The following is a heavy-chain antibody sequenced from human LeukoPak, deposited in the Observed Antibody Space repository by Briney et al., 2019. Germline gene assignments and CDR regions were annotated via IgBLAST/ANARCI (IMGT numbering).Heavy chain of an antibody. D-gene: IGHD1-7*01. J-gene: IGHJ4*02. CDR1: GYTFTSYG. CDR2: ISADDGNP. CDR3: ARVRKNWNYVSYFDY. Sequence: ASVKVSCKASGYTFTSYGISWVRQAPGQGLEWMGWISADDGNPKYAQKVQGRVTLITDTSASTAYMELRGLRYDDTAVYYCARVRKNWNYVSYFDYWRQGTLVPVSS. V-gene: IGHV1-18*01.